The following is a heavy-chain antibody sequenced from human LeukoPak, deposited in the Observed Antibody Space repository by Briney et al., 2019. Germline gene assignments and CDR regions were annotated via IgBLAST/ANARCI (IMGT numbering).Heavy chain of an antibody. Sequence: SVKVSCKASGGTFSSYSISWVRQAPGQGLEWKGGIIPIFGTTNYAQKFQGRVTSTTDETTSTAYMELSGLRSEDTAVYYCAWSYSGALDIWGQGTMVTVSS. CDR2: IIPIFGTT. J-gene: IGHJ3*02. CDR3: AWSYSGALDI. CDR1: GGTFSSYS. D-gene: IGHD1-26*01. V-gene: IGHV1-69*05.